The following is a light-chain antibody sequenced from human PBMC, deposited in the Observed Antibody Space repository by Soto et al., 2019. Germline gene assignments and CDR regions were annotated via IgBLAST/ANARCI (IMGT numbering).Light chain of an antibody. CDR1: SSDVVGYNF. Sequence: QSALTQPPSASGSPGQSVTFSCTGSSSDVVGYNFVSWYQQHPGTAPKLIIYEVTKRPSGVPDRFSGSKSGNTASLTVSGLRADDEAGYYCSSLAGSNNYVFGTGTKLTVL. J-gene: IGLJ1*01. CDR2: EVT. V-gene: IGLV2-8*01. CDR3: SSLAGSNNYV.